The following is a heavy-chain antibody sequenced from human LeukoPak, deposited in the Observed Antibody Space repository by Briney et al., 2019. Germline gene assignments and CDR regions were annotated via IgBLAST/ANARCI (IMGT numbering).Heavy chain of an antibody. CDR2: IRYDGSNK. CDR1: GFTFSSYG. CDR3: AKATRERIAVAGSFDYYYYYMDV. Sequence: GGSLRLSCAASGFTFSSYGMHWVRQAPGKGLEWVAFIRYDGSNKYYADSVKGRFTISRDNSKNTLYLQMNSLRAEDTAVYYCAKATRERIAVAGSFDYYYYYMDVWVKGTTVTISS. V-gene: IGHV3-30*02. D-gene: IGHD6-19*01. J-gene: IGHJ6*03.